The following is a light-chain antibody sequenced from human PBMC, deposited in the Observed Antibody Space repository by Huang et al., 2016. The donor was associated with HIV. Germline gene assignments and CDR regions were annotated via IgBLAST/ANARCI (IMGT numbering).Light chain of an antibody. V-gene: IGKV1-5*03. CDR1: QSISNY. Sequence: DIQMTQSPSTLSASVGDRVTITCRARQSISNYLAWYQQKPGKAPKLLIYKASTVESGVPSRFSGSGSGTEFTLTISSLQPDDFATYDCQQYNSYRTFGQGTKVEIK. CDR2: KAS. CDR3: QQYNSYRT. J-gene: IGKJ1*01.